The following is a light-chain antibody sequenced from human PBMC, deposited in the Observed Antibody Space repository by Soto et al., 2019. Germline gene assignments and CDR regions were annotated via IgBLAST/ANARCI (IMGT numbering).Light chain of an antibody. J-gene: IGKJ1*01. V-gene: IGKV1-6*01. CDR3: LKYCNCPSA. CDR1: QGIRSD. Sequence: QMTQSPSSLSASVGDRVTISCRASQGIRSDLAWYQQKPGKVPKLLIYGASKLESGVPSRFSDSGFSADSTLTISCPPPEDLATYYFLKYCNCPSAFGQGNKLEIK. CDR2: GAS.